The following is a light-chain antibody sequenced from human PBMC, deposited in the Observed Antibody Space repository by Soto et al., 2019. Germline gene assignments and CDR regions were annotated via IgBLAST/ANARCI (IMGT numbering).Light chain of an antibody. CDR3: SSYAGSNNFVV. Sequence: QSALTQPPSASGSPGQSVTISCTGTSSDVGGYNYVSWYQQHPGKAPKLMIYEVSKRPSGVTDRFSGSKSGNTASLTVSGLQAEDEADYYCSSYAGSNNFVVFGGGTKLPVL. CDR1: SSDVGGYNY. CDR2: EVS. J-gene: IGLJ2*01. V-gene: IGLV2-8*01.